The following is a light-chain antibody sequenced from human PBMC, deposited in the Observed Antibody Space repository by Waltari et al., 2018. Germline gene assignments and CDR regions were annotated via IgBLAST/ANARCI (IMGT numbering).Light chain of an antibody. CDR2: EDD. V-gene: IGLV6-57*03. CDR1: SGSIASPY. Sequence: NFMLTQPHSVSESPGKTVTNSCTRNSGSIASPYVQWFQQRPGRAPTTLIFEDDKRPSGVPDRFSGSIDSSSNSASLTISGLKNEDEADYYCQAYVSPGWVFGGGTKLTVL. J-gene: IGLJ3*02. CDR3: QAYVSPGWV.